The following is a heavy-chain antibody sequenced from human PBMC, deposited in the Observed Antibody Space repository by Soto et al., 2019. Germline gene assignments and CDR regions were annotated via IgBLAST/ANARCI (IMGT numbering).Heavy chain of an antibody. CDR3: ARDIAVAGTGNWFDP. Sequence: QVQLVESGGGVVQPGRSLRLSCAASGFTFSSYGMHWVRQAPGKGLEWVAVIWYDGSNKYYADSVKGRFTISRDNSKNTLYLQVNSLRAEDTAVYYCARDIAVAGTGNWFDPWGQGTLVTVSS. J-gene: IGHJ5*02. CDR1: GFTFSSYG. CDR2: IWYDGSNK. D-gene: IGHD6-19*01. V-gene: IGHV3-33*01.